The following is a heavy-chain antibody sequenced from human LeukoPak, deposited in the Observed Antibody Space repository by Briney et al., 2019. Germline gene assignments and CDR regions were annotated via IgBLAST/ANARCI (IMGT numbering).Heavy chain of an antibody. Sequence: GGSLRLSCAASGVTLSSFAMSWARQAPGKGLEWVSGISSSGSGDNTYYADSVKGRFTISRDNSKNTLYLQMNSLRAEDTAVYYCARDGQRYCSGGSCFSAFDIWGQGTMVTVSS. CDR2: ISSSGSGDNT. V-gene: IGHV3-23*01. J-gene: IGHJ3*02. CDR1: GVTLSSFA. CDR3: ARDGQRYCSGGSCFSAFDI. D-gene: IGHD2-15*01.